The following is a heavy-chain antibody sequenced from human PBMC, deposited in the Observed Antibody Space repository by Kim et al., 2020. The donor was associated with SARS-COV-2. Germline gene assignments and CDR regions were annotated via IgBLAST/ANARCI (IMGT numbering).Heavy chain of an antibody. CDR2: IYHTGTT. D-gene: IGHD1-26*01. CDR3: TIKADTTTWYEGGFNY. Sequence: SETLSLTCAVSGASISNNDCWSWVRQAPGKGLEWIGEIYHTGTTNYSPSLRGRVTMSIDRSKHQFSVRLTSVTAADTAMYFCTIKADTTTWYEGGFNY. V-gene: IGHV4-4*02. J-gene: IGHJ6*01. CDR1: GASISNNDC.